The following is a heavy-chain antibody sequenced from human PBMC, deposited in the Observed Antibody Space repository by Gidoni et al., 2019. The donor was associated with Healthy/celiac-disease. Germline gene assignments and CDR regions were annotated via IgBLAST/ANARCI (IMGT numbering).Heavy chain of an antibody. CDR3: ARESSAGYVLDWFDP. CDR2: ISSSSSTI. CDR1: GFPFSSYS. Sequence: EVQLVESGGGLVQPGGSLRLSCAASGFPFSSYSMNWVRQAPGKGLEWVSYISSSSSTIYYADSVKGRFTISRDNAKNSLYLQMNSLRDEDTAVYYCARESSAGYVLDWFDPWGQGTLVTVSS. V-gene: IGHV3-48*02. J-gene: IGHJ5*02. D-gene: IGHD2-8*02.